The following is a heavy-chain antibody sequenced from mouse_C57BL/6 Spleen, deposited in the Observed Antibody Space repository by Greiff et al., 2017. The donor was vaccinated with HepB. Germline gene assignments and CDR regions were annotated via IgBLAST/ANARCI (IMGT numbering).Heavy chain of an antibody. Sequence: VQRVESGAELVRPGASVTLSCKASGYTFTDYEMHWVKQTPVHGLEWIGAIDPETGGTAYNQKFKGKAILTADKSSSTAYMELRSLTSEDSAVYYCTRRGDDGRYFDYWGQGTTLTVSS. CDR1: GYTFTDYE. D-gene: IGHD2-12*01. J-gene: IGHJ2*01. CDR2: IDPETGGT. CDR3: TRRGDDGRYFDY. V-gene: IGHV1-15*01.